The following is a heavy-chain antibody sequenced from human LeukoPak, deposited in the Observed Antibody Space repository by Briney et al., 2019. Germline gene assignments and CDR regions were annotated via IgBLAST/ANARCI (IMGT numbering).Heavy chain of an antibody. CDR1: GFTVSSKY. V-gene: IGHV4-59*02. J-gene: IGHJ4*02. D-gene: IGHD3-10*01. CDR3: ARAANYYGSGSYYKAFDY. Sequence: GSLRLSCAASGFTVSSKYMSWVRQPPGKGLEWIGSIYYSGSTYYNPSLKSRVTISVDTSKNQFSLKLSSVTAADTAVYYCARAANYYGSGSYYKAFDYWGQGTLVTVSS. CDR2: IYYSGST.